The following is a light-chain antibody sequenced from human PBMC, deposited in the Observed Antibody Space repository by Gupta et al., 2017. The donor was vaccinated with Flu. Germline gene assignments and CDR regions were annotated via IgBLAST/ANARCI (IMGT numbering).Light chain of an antibody. Sequence: QSVLTQPPSVSGALGQRVTISCTGSSSNIGAGYDVHWYQQLPGTAPKLLIYGNSNRPSGVPDRFSGSKSGTSASLAITGLQAEDEADYYCQSYDSRGVFGTGTKVTVL. J-gene: IGLJ1*01. CDR1: SSNIGAGYD. V-gene: IGLV1-40*01. CDR3: QSYDSRGV. CDR2: GNS.